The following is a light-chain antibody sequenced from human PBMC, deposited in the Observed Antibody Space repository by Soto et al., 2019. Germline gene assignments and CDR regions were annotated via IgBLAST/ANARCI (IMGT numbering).Light chain of an antibody. J-gene: IGKJ4*01. CDR1: QSVSSN. Sequence: EIVMTQSPATLSVSPGERATLSCRASQSVSSNLAWYQQKPGQAPRLLNYGASTRATRIPARFSGSGSGTEFTLTISSLQSEDFAVYYCQQYNNWPLTFGGGTKVEIK. V-gene: IGKV3-15*01. CDR3: QQYNNWPLT. CDR2: GAS.